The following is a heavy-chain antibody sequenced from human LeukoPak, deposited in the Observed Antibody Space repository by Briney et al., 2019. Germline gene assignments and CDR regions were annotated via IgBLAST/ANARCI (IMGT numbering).Heavy chain of an antibody. V-gene: IGHV1-69*04. D-gene: IGHD6-13*01. Sequence: GASVKVSCKASGGTFSSYAISWVRQAPGQGLEWMGRIIPILGIANYAQKFQGRVTITADKSTSTAYMELSSLRSEDTAVYYCAREIAPAAEKGNWGKEPLVTSPQ. J-gene: IGHJ4*02. CDR3: AREIAPAAEKGN. CDR2: IIPILGIA. CDR1: GGTFSSYA.